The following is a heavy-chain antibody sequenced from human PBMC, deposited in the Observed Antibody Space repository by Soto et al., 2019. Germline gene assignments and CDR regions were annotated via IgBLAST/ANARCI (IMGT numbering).Heavy chain of an antibody. V-gene: IGHV3-30*18. Sequence: GSVRRSCAASGFPVIIYGIHCVRQATGKGLEWVAVISYDGSNKYYADSVKGRFTISRDNSKNTLYLQMNSLRAEDTAVCYCEKGYSGYDSRLHLDYRGQGTLVTVSS. CDR3: EKGYSGYDSRLHLDY. D-gene: IGHD5-12*01. CDR1: GFPVIIYG. J-gene: IGHJ4*02. CDR2: ISYDGSNK.